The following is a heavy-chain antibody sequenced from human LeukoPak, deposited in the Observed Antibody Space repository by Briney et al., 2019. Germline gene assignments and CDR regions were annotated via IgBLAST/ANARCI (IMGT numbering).Heavy chain of an antibody. CDR1: GFTVSSNY. CDR2: IYSGGST. J-gene: IGHJ4*02. V-gene: IGHV3-53*01. D-gene: IGHD3-10*01. CDR3: ARNHVGGGYCFDY. Sequence: PARGSLRLSCAASGFTVSSNYMSWVRQAPGKGLEWVSVIYSGGSTYYADSVKGRFTISRDNSKSTLYLQMNSLRAEDTAVYYCARNHVGGGYCFDYWGQGTLVTVSS.